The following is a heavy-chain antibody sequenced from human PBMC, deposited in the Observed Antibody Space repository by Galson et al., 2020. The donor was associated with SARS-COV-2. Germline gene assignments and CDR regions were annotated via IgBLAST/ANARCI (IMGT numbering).Heavy chain of an antibody. D-gene: IGHD3-10*01. V-gene: IGHV3-7*03. J-gene: IGHJ4*02. CDR3: ARDLGVYYGAGSYYSAPYDY. CDR2: IKQDGSEK. Sequence: GGSLRLSCAASGFTFSSYWMSWVRQAPGKGLEWVANIKQDGSEKYYVDSVKGRFTISRDNAKNSLYLQMNSLRAEDTAVYYCARDLGVYYGAGSYYSAPYDYWGQGTLVTVSS. CDR1: GFTFSSYW.